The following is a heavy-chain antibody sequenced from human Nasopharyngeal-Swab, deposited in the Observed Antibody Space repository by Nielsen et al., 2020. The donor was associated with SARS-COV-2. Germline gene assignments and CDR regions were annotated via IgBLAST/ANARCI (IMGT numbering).Heavy chain of an antibody. CDR3: AKGSSSWTYDH. V-gene: IGHV3-30*02. CDR2: IWYDGSNK. Sequence: GGSLRLSCAASGFTFSTYGMHWVRQAPGKGLEWVAFIWYDGSNKYYGDSVEGRFTISRDNSKNTLYLQMNSLRAEDTAVYYCAKGSSSWTYDHWGQGTLVTVSS. D-gene: IGHD6-13*01. J-gene: IGHJ4*02. CDR1: GFTFSTYG.